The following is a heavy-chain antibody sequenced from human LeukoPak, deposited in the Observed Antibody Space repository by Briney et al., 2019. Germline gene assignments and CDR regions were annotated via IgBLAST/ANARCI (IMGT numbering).Heavy chain of an antibody. Sequence: SQTLSLTCAISGDSVSSKNGAWNWIRQSPSRGLEWLGRTYYRSKWYDEYADSVKGRVTISPDTSKNQFSLHVYTVTPEDTAVYYCARDLGTSGWYTFDFWGQGTLVTVSS. CDR2: TYYRSKWYD. D-gene: IGHD6-19*01. V-gene: IGHV6-1*01. CDR1: GDSVSSKNGA. J-gene: IGHJ5*01. CDR3: ARDLGTSGWYTFDF.